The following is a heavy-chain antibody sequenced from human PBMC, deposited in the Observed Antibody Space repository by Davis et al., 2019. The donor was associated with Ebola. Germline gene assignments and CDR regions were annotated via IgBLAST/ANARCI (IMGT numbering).Heavy chain of an antibody. V-gene: IGHV3-74*01. J-gene: IGHJ4*02. CDR1: GFTFSSYW. CDR3: ARVLSYCSGGSCPGGSDH. Sequence: GESLKISCVASGFTFSSYWIHWVRQAPGKGLVWVSRINTDGSRTRDADSVKGRFTISRDNAKNTLYLQMNSLRAEDTAVYYCARVLSYCSGGSCPGGSDHWGQGTLVTVSS. CDR2: INTDGSRT. D-gene: IGHD2-15*01.